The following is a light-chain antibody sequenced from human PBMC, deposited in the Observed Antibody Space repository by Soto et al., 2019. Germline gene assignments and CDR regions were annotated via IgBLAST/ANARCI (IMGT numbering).Light chain of an antibody. J-gene: IGKJ4*01. CDR2: AAS. Sequence: DIQMTHSPSSLSASVVDRVTITFLASQSISSYLNWYQQKPGKAPKLLIYAASSLQSGVPPRFSGSGSGTDFTLTISSLQPEDFATYYCQQSYSTPPTFGGGTKV. CDR1: QSISSY. V-gene: IGKV1-39*01. CDR3: QQSYSTPPT.